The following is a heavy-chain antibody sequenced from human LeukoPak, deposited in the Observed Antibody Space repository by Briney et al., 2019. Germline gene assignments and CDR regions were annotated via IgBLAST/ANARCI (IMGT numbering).Heavy chain of an antibody. V-gene: IGHV4-34*01. D-gene: IGHD6-13*01. Sequence: SETLSLTCAVYGGSFSGYYWSWIRQLPGKGLEWIGEINHSGSTNYNPSLKSRVTISVDTSKNQFSLKLSSVTAADTAVYYCAITLAAADYDAFDIWGQGTMVTVSS. CDR1: GGSFSGYY. CDR3: AITLAAADYDAFDI. CDR2: INHSGST. J-gene: IGHJ3*02.